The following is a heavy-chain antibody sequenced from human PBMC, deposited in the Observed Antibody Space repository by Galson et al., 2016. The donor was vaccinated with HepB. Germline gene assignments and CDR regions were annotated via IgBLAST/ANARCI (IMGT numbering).Heavy chain of an antibody. J-gene: IGHJ4*02. Sequence: SLRLSCAASGFSFNNFAIHWVRQTPGKGLEWVAVISYDGTHEYYADSVRGRFTISRGNSNTTVYLQMNSLRAEDTVVYFCAKPFNDYDSSGYYVDYWGQGTLATVSS. CDR1: GFSFNNFA. V-gene: IGHV3-30*18. D-gene: IGHD3-22*01. CDR2: ISYDGTHE. CDR3: AKPFNDYDSSGYYVDY.